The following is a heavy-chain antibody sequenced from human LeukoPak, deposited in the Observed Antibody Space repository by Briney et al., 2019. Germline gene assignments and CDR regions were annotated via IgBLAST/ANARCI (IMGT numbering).Heavy chain of an antibody. CDR2: ISGSDGST. Sequence: GGSLRLSCAASGFTFSSYAMSWVRQAPGKGLEWVSAISGSDGSTYYADSVKGWFTISRDNSKDTLYLQINSLRAEDTAVYYCAKEVGSGSYFDYWGQGTLVTVSS. V-gene: IGHV3-23*01. D-gene: IGHD3-10*01. CDR3: AKEVGSGSYFDY. J-gene: IGHJ4*02. CDR1: GFTFSSYA.